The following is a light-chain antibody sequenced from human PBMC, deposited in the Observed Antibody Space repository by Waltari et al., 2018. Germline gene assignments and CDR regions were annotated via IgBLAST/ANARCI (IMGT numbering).Light chain of an antibody. CDR2: GAS. CDR1: QEVSRS. CDR3: QHYVRLPVS. V-gene: IGKV3-20*01. J-gene: IGKJ1*01. Sequence: SCRARQEVSRSLVWYQQKPGQAPSLLIYGASTRATGVPDRCSGSGSGTDFSLTISRLEPEDFAVYYCQHYVRLPVSFGQGTKVEIK.